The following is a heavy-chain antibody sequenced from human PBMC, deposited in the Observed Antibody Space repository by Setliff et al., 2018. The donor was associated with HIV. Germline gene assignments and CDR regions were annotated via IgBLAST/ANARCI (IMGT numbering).Heavy chain of an antibody. Sequence: ASVKVSCKASGYTFTGYYMHWVRQAPGQGLELMGWINPHSGDTNYAQKFQDRVTMTRDTSVNIAYMQLSRLRSDDTAVYYCARAPTLFGVEYYYYFGMDVWGQGTTVTVSS. J-gene: IGHJ6*02. D-gene: IGHD3-3*01. CDR2: INPHSGDT. V-gene: IGHV1-2*02. CDR1: GYTFTGYY. CDR3: ARAPTLFGVEYYYYFGMDV.